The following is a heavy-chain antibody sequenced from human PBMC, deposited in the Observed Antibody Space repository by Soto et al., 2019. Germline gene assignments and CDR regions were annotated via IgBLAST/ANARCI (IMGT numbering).Heavy chain of an antibody. D-gene: IGHD2-2*01. CDR3: ARDCISTSFKPGFTPWFDP. Sequence: ASVKVSCKASGYTFTSYAMHWVRQAPGQRLEWMGWINAGNGNTKYSQKFQGRVTITRDTSASTAYMELSSLRSEDTAVYYCARDCISTSFKPGFTPWFDPWGQGTLVTVSS. CDR1: GYTFTSYA. CDR2: INAGNGNT. J-gene: IGHJ5*02. V-gene: IGHV1-3*01.